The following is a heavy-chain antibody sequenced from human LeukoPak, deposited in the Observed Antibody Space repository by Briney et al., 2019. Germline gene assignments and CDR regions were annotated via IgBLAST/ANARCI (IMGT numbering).Heavy chain of an antibody. CDR2: IYYSGST. CDR1: GGSISSSGYY. D-gene: IGHD2-15*01. CDR3: ASAWPTPFDY. J-gene: IGHJ4*02. V-gene: IGHV4-39*01. Sequence: SETLSLTCTVSGGSISSSGYYWGWIRQPPGKGLEWIGSIYYSGSTYYNPSLKSRVTISVDTSKNQFSLKLSSVTAADTAVYYCASAWPTPFDYWGQGTLVTVSS.